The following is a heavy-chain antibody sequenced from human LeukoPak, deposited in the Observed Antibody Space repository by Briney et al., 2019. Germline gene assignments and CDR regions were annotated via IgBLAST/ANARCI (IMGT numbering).Heavy chain of an antibody. CDR3: ARDFRIAAAVPSYFDY. J-gene: IGHJ4*02. V-gene: IGHV3-7*01. D-gene: IGHD6-13*01. CDR2: IKQDGSEK. Sequence: GGSLRLSCAASGFTFSSYWTSGVRQAPGKGLEWVANIKQDGSEKYYVDSVKGRFTISRDNAKASLDLQLNSLRAEDAAVYFCARDFRIAAAVPSYFDYWGQGVLVTVSS. CDR1: GFTFSSYW.